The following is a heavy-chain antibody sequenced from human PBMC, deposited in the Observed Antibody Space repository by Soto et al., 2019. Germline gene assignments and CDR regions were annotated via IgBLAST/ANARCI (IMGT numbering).Heavy chain of an antibody. CDR1: GFTFSAHY. Sequence: PGGSLRLSCEASGFTFSAHYMSWVRQAPGKGLEWVSHISGSGDTIYYAASVKGRFTISRDNAKNPLYLQMNSLRAEDTAVYYCARDRQPSSYIGLDVWGQGTTVTVSS. V-gene: IGHV3-11*01. J-gene: IGHJ6*02. CDR3: ARDRQPSSYIGLDV. D-gene: IGHD4-4*01. CDR2: ISGSGDTI.